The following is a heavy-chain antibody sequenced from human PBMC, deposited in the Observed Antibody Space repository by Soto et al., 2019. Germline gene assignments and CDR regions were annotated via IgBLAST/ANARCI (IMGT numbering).Heavy chain of an antibody. D-gene: IGHD6-19*01. CDR2: TYYRSKWYN. CDR1: GDCVSSNSAA. Sequence: QSQTLSLTCAISGDCVSSNSAAWNWIRQSPSRGLEWLGRTYYRSKWYNDYAVSVKSRITINPDTSKNQFSLQLNYVTPEDTAVYYCARGSIAVAATTPFDYWGQGTLVTVSS. V-gene: IGHV6-1*01. CDR3: ARGSIAVAATTPFDY. J-gene: IGHJ4*02.